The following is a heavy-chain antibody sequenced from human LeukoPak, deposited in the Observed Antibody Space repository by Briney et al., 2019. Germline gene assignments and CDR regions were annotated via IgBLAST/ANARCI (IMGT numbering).Heavy chain of an antibody. CDR2: IYHSGST. Sequence: SQTLSLTCAVSGGSISSGGYSWGWIRQPPGKGLEWIGYIYHSGSTYYNPSLKSRFTVSVDRSKNQFSLKLSSVTAADTAVYYCARSPKTTVVRTRGGDAFDIWGQGTMVTVSS. D-gene: IGHD4-23*01. V-gene: IGHV4-30-2*01. J-gene: IGHJ3*02. CDR1: GGSISSGGYS. CDR3: ARSPKTTVVRTRGGDAFDI.